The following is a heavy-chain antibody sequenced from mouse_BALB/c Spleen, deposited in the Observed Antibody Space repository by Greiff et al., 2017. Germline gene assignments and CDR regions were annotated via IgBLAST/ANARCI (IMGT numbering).Heavy chain of an antibody. J-gene: IGHJ1*01. Sequence: VQLKQSGTVLARPEASVKMSCKASGYSFTSYWMHWVKQRPGQGLEWIGAIYPGNSDTSYNQKFKGKAKLTAVTSASTAYMELSSLTNEDSAVYYCTTMDYDWYFDVWGAGTTVTVSS. CDR3: TTMDYDWYFDV. CDR1: GYSFTSYW. D-gene: IGHD2-4*01. V-gene: IGHV1-5*01. CDR2: IYPGNSDT.